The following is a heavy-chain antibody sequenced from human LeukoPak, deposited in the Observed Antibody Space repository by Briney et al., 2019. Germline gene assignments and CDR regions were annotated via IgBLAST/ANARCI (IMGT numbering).Heavy chain of an antibody. CDR3: ARRGPAYDGNDFDY. D-gene: IGHD4-23*01. CDR1: GGSLSSYY. CDR2: IYYSGST. J-gene: IGHJ4*02. Sequence: SETLSLTCTVSGGSLSSYYWSWIRQPPGKGLEWIGYIYYSGSTNYSPSLKSRVTMSVDTSKNHFSLKLSSVTAADTALYYCARRGPAYDGNDFDYWGQGILVTVSS. V-gene: IGHV4-59*08.